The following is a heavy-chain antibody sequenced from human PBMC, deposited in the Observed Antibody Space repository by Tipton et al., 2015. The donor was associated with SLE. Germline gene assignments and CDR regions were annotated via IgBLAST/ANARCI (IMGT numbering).Heavy chain of an antibody. Sequence: TLSLTCDVSGYSISNGYYWGWIRQPPATGLEGIGHIFHSGNTHYRPSLKSRVTMSVDTSKNQFSVNLRSVTAADTAVYYCARDPPLFDYWGQGTLVTVSS. CDR2: IFHSGNT. J-gene: IGHJ4*02. V-gene: IGHV4-38-2*02. CDR1: GYSISNGYY. CDR3: ARDPPLFDY.